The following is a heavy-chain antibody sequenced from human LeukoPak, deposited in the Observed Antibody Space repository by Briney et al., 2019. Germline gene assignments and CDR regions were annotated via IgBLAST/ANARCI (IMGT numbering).Heavy chain of an antibody. Sequence: GSLRLSCAASGFTVSSNYMSWVRQAPGKGLEWVSAISGSGDSTFYADSVKGRFTISRDNSKNTLYLQMNSLRAEDTAVYYCASNVVVAAVLWGQGTLVTVSS. D-gene: IGHD2-15*01. J-gene: IGHJ4*02. CDR3: ASNVVVAAVL. V-gene: IGHV3-23*01. CDR1: GFTVSSNY. CDR2: ISGSGDST.